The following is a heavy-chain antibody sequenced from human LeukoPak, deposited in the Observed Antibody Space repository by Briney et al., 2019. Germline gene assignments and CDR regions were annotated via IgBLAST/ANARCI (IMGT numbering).Heavy chain of an antibody. CDR3: ARELVGATGYNWFDP. CDR1: GFTFSSYS. CDR2: ISSSSSTI. D-gene: IGHD1-26*01. Sequence: GGSLRLSCAASGFTFSSYSMNWVRQAPGKGLEWVSYISSSSSTIYYADSVKGRFTISRDNAKNSLYLQMNSLRAEDTAVYYCARELVGATGYNWFDPWGQGTLVTVSS. J-gene: IGHJ5*02. V-gene: IGHV3-48*01.